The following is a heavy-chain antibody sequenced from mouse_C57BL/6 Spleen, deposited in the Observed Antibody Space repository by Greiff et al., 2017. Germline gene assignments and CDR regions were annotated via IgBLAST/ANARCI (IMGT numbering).Heavy chain of an antibody. V-gene: IGHV3-6*01. D-gene: IGHD1-1*01. J-gene: IGHJ1*03. CDR2: ISYDGSN. Sequence: DVKLQESGPGLVKPSQSLSLTCSVTGYSITSGYYWNWIRQFPGNKLEWMGYISYDGSNNYNPSLKNRISITRDTSKNQFFLKLNSVTTEDTATYYCARRTFYDWYFDVWGTGTTVTVSS. CDR1: GYSITSGYY. CDR3: ARRTFYDWYFDV.